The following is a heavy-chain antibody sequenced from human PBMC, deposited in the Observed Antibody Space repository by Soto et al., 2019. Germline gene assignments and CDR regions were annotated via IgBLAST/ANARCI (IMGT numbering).Heavy chain of an antibody. CDR3: ARGFLWFGELLHGGMDV. CDR2: MNPNSGNT. CDR1: GYTFTRYD. Sequence: QVQLVQSGAEVKKPGASVKVSCKASGYTFTRYDINWVRQATGQGLEWMGWMNPNSGNTGYSQKFQGRVTMTRNTSISTAYMELRSLRSEDTAVYYCARGFLWFGELLHGGMDVWGQGTTVTVSS. J-gene: IGHJ6*02. V-gene: IGHV1-8*01. D-gene: IGHD3-10*01.